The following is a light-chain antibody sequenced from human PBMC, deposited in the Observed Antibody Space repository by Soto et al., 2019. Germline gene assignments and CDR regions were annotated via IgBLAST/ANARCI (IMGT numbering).Light chain of an antibody. V-gene: IGLV4-60*02. Sequence: QSVLTQSSSASASLGSSVKLTCILSSGHSTYIIAWHQQQPGKAPRFLMTLDGSGSYNRGSGVPDRFSGSNSGADRYLTICNLQFEDEGDYYCETWYSNTHKVFGGGTKLTVL. CDR2: LDGSGSY. CDR3: ETWYSNTHKV. J-gene: IGLJ3*02. CDR1: SGHSTYI.